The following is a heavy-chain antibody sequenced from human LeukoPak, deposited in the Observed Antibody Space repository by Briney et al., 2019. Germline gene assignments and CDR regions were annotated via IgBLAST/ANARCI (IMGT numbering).Heavy chain of an antibody. Sequence: GASVKVSCKSSGYTFTGNYMHWVRQAPGQGLEWMGWINPYNGGTNYAQKFQGRVTMTRDTSISTAYMDLSRLKSDDTAVYYCTRDRGKDAFDTWGQGTMVTVSS. V-gene: IGHV1-2*02. CDR3: TRDRGKDAFDT. CDR1: GYTFTGNY. J-gene: IGHJ3*02. CDR2: INPYNGGT.